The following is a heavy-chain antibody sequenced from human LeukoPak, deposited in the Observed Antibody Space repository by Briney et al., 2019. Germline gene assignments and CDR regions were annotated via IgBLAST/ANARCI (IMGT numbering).Heavy chain of an antibody. D-gene: IGHD2/OR15-2a*01. Sequence: ASVKVSCKASGYTFTGYYMHWVRQAPGQGLEWMGWINPNSGDTNYAQKFQGRVTMTRDTSISTAYMELSRLRSDDTAVYYCARDNRSLGKYFQHWGQGTLVIVSS. J-gene: IGHJ1*01. V-gene: IGHV1-2*02. CDR2: INPNSGDT. CDR1: GYTFTGYY. CDR3: ARDNRSLGKYFQH.